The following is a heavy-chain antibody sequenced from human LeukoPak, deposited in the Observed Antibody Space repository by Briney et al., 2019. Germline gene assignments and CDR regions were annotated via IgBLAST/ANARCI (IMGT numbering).Heavy chain of an antibody. Sequence: GGSLRLSCAASGFTFSSYSMNWVRQAPGKGLEWVSYISSSSSTIYYADSVKGRFTISRDNAKNSLYLQMNSLRDEDTAVYYCARDSPNYYDSSGTFPYYYYYYGMDVWGQGTTVTVSS. D-gene: IGHD3-22*01. CDR2: ISSSSSTI. CDR3: ARDSPNYYDSSGTFPYYYYYYGMDV. V-gene: IGHV3-48*02. J-gene: IGHJ6*02. CDR1: GFTFSSYS.